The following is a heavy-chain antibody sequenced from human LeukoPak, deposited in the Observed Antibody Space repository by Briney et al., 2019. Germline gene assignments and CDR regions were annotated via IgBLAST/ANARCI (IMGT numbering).Heavy chain of an antibody. D-gene: IGHD3-10*01. Sequence: GASVKVSCKASGDTFSGYYMHWVRQAPGQGPEWMGWINPKSGGTNYAQKLQGRVTMTTDTSTSTAYMELRSLRSDDTAVYYCARDYYGSGRGWFDPWGQGTLVTVSS. CDR1: GDTFSGYY. J-gene: IGHJ5*02. CDR2: INPKSGGT. CDR3: ARDYYGSGRGWFDP. V-gene: IGHV1-2*02.